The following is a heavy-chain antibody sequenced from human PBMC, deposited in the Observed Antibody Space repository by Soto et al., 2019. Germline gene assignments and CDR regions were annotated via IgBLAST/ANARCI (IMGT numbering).Heavy chain of an antibody. Sequence: SQTLSLTCAISGDSVSSKSAAWNWIRQSPSRGLEWLGRTYYRSKWYNDYAVSVKSRITINPDTSKNQFSLQLNSVTPEDTAVNYCARDQLYYNDISGRPLNAFDVWGQGTMVTVSS. CDR2: TYYRSKWYN. D-gene: IGHD3-22*01. J-gene: IGHJ3*01. CDR1: GDSVSSKSAA. V-gene: IGHV6-1*01. CDR3: ARDQLYYNDISGRPLNAFDV.